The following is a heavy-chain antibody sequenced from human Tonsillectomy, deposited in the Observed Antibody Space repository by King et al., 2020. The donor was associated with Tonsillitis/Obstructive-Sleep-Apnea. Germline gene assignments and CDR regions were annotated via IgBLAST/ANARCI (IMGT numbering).Heavy chain of an antibody. CDR2: IIPIFNTV. CDR1: GDTFSSYA. CDR3: ARGAEPTYYDILTGSYFDY. D-gene: IGHD3-9*01. Sequence: VQLVQSGAEVKKPGSSVKVSCKASGDTFSSYAISWVRQAPGQGLEWMGGIIPIFNTVNYAQKFQGRVTITVANSTSTVHMDLRSLKSEDTAVYYCARGAEPTYYDILTGSYFDYWGQGTLVTVSS. J-gene: IGHJ4*02. V-gene: IGHV1-69*06.